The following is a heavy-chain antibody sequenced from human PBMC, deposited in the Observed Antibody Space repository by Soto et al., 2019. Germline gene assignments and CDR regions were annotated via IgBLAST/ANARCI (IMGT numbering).Heavy chain of an antibody. CDR2: ISSGGST. Sequence: GGSLRLSCVASAFTFSNYGMSWVHQAPGKGLEWVSAISSGGSTFYAESVKGRFTISRDNSKNTLYLQMNSLRAEDTAVYYRAKENSGYEKWGQGTLVTVSS. V-gene: IGHV3-23*01. J-gene: IGHJ4*02. D-gene: IGHD5-12*01. CDR3: AKENSGYEK. CDR1: AFTFSNYG.